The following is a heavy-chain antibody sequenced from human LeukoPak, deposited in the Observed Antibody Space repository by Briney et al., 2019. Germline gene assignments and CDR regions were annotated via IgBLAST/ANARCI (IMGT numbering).Heavy chain of an antibody. V-gene: IGHV3-33*08. CDR3: ARPPVVGAPRFIFDY. J-gene: IGHJ4*02. CDR1: GFTFSNAW. CDR2: IWYDGSNK. Sequence: GGSLRLSCAASGFTFSNAWMSWVRQAPGKGLEWVAVIWYDGSNKYYADSVKGRFTISRDNSKDTLYLQMNSLRAEDTAVYYCARPPVVGAPRFIFDYWGQGTLVTVSS. D-gene: IGHD3-22*01.